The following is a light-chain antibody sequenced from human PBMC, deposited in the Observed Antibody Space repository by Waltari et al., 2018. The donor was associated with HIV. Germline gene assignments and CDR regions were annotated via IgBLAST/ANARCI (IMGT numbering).Light chain of an antibody. J-gene: IGLJ2*01. CDR3: CSYAGSESSEV. V-gene: IGLV2-23*02. CDR2: DVT. Sequence: QSALTQPASVSGSPGQSITISRTGTSRNIGANNYLSWYQQHTGKAPKLIIYDVTKRPSGVSNRFSGSKSGNTASLTISGLQAEDEADYHCCSYAGSESSEVFGGGTKLTVL. CDR1: SRNIGANNY.